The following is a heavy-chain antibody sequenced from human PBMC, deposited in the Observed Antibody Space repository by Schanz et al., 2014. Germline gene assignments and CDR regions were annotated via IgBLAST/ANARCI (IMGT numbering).Heavy chain of an antibody. V-gene: IGHV4-59*08. J-gene: IGHJ4*02. CDR1: GGSISSYY. D-gene: IGHD4-17*01. CDR3: ARRIWDGDYYYFDY. Sequence: QVQLQESGPGLVKPSETLSLTCTVSGGSISSYYWSWIRQPPGKGLEWIGFIYYRGNTNYNPSLTSRVTISLDASKNQFSLKLSSVTAADTAVYYCARRIWDGDYYYFDYWGQGTLVTVSS. CDR2: IYYRGNT.